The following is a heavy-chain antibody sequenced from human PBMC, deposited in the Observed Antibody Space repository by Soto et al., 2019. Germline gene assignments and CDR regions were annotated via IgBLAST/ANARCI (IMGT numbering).Heavy chain of an antibody. J-gene: IGHJ4*02. CDR3: ARDNGDFDY. Sequence: QVQLVQSGVEVKKPGASVKVSCKAAGYTFTNYDINWVRQASGQGLEWMGWLTPNNGDTGIAQKFRGRLTMTRNTSISTAYMELSSLRSEDSAVYYCARDNGDFDYWGQGSQVTVSS. V-gene: IGHV1-8*01. CDR1: GYTFTNYD. CDR2: LTPNNGDT. D-gene: IGHD4-17*01.